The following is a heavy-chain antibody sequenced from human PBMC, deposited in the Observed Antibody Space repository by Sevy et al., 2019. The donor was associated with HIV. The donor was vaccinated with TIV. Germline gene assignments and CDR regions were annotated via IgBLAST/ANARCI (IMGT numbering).Heavy chain of an antibody. CDR1: GYTFTSYG. D-gene: IGHD4-17*01. V-gene: IGHV1-18*04. Sequence: ASVKVSCKASGYTFTSYGISWVRQAPGQGLEWMGWISAYNGNTNYAQKLQGRVTMTTDTSTSKAYMELRSLRSDDTAVYYCARDDYGDSMDDWFDPWGQGTLVTVSS. CDR3: ARDDYGDSMDDWFDP. CDR2: ISAYNGNT. J-gene: IGHJ5*02.